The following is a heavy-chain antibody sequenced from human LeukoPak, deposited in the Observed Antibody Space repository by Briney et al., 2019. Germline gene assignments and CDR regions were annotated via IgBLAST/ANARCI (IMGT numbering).Heavy chain of an antibody. V-gene: IGHV3-7*01. J-gene: IGHJ4*02. CDR3: VRGRDGSF. CDR2: IKYDDSEK. D-gene: IGHD5-24*01. Sequence: GGSLRLSCATSGFFFNSFWMTWVRQAPGKGLEWVANIKYDDSEKYLVESVKGRFTISRDNARNSLFLQMDSLRVEDTAVYYRVRGRDGSFWGRGTQVTVSS. CDR1: GFFFNSFW.